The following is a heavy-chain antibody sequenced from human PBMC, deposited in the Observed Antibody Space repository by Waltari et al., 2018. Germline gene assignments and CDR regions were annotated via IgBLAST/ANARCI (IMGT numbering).Heavy chain of an antibody. D-gene: IGHD1-7*01. V-gene: IGHV3-30*04. CDR2: ISHDGRDK. CDR3: ARDPGTTGYYHYYMDV. CDR1: GFTFSSYA. J-gene: IGHJ6*03. Sequence: QVQLVESGGGVVQPGRSLRLSCVVSGFTFSSYAMHWVRQAPGKGLEGVAVISHDGRDKYYTNSVKGRFTISRDNPKNTLFLEMNSLRAEDTAVYYCARDPGTTGYYHYYMDVWGKGTTVTISS.